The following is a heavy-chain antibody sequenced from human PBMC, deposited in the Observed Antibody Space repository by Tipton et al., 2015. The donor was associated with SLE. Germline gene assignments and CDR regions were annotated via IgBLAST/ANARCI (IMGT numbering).Heavy chain of an antibody. CDR1: GGSISSSSYY. V-gene: IGHV4-61*05. CDR3: ARADLHWGVFDY. J-gene: IGHJ4*02. CDR2: IYYSGST. D-gene: IGHD7-27*01. Sequence: TLSLTCTVSGGSISSSSYYWSWIRQPPGKGLEWIGYIYYSGSTNYNPSLKSRVTISVDTSKNQFSLKLSSVTAADTAVYYCARADLHWGVFDYWGQGTLVTVSS.